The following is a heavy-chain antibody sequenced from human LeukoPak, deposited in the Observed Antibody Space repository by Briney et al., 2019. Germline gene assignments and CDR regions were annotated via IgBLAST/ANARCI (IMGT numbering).Heavy chain of an antibody. V-gene: IGHV3-30-3*01. D-gene: IGHD1-7*01. CDR2: ISYDGSNK. J-gene: IGHJ4*02. CDR3: AKVRKTTGGY. Sequence: TGGSLRLSCAASGFTFSSYAMHWVRQAPGKGLEWVAVISYDGSNKYYADSVKGRFTISRDNSKNTLYLQMNSLRAEDTAVYYCAKVRKTTGGYWGQGTLVTVSS. CDR1: GFTFSSYA.